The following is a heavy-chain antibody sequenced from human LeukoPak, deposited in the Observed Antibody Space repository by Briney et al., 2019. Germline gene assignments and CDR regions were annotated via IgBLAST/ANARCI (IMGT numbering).Heavy chain of an antibody. CDR3: AREVAVPGVNAFDI. Sequence: ASVKVSCKASGHTFTVYYIHWVRQAPGQGLEWMGWITLNSGDTKYAQKFQGRVTMTRDTSISTAYMELSWLRSDDTAVYYCAREVAVPGVNAFDIWGQGTRVTVSS. J-gene: IGHJ3*02. CDR2: ITLNSGDT. V-gene: IGHV1-2*02. D-gene: IGHD6-19*01. CDR1: GHTFTVYY.